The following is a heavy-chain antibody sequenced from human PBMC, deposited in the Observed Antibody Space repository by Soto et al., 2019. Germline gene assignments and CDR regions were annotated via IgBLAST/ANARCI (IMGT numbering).Heavy chain of an antibody. Sequence: TGGSLRLSCAASGFTFSSYAMHWVRQAPGKGLEWVAVISYDGSNKYYADSVKGRFTISRDNSKNTLYLQMNSLRAEDTAVYYCAMSHDSSGYYYWGQGTLVTVSS. V-gene: IGHV3-30-3*01. CDR1: GFTFSSYA. J-gene: IGHJ4*02. CDR2: ISYDGSNK. CDR3: AMSHDSSGYYY. D-gene: IGHD3-22*01.